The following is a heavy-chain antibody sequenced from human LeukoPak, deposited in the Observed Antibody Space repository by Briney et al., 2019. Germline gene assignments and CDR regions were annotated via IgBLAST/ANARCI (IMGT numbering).Heavy chain of an antibody. CDR3: AKGGSIAADSPFDY. CDR1: GFIFSDYY. J-gene: IGHJ4*02. D-gene: IGHD6-13*01. CDR2: ISWNSGSI. V-gene: IGHV3-9*03. Sequence: GGSLRLSCSASGFIFSDYYMNWFRQAPGKGLEWVSGISWNSGSIGYADSVKGRFTISRDNAKNSLCLQMNSLRAEDMALYYCAKGGSIAADSPFDYWGQGTLVTVSS.